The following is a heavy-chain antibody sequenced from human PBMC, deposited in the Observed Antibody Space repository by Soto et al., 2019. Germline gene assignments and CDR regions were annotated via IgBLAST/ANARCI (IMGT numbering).Heavy chain of an antibody. CDR3: ARDIGFDYVN. CDR1: GFNVMSYW. CDR2: IKEDGSEI. J-gene: IGHJ4*02. V-gene: IGHV3-7*01. D-gene: IGHD3-16*01. Sequence: PGGSLRLSCAVSGFNVMSYWMSWVRQAPGKGLEWVASIKEDGSEIYYLHSVRGRFSISRDSAGNALDLTMNYLSAEDTGVYFCARDIGFDYVNWGQGTLVTVSS.